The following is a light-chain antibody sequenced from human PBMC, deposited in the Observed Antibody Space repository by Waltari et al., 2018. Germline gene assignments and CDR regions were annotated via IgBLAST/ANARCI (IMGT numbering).Light chain of an antibody. CDR1: SSNIGNNY. V-gene: IGLV1-51*02. CDR2: ENS. CDR3: GTWDSSLSGAV. J-gene: IGLJ7*01. Sequence: QSVLTQPPSVSAAPGQRVTISCSGGSSNIGNNYVSWYRQFPGTAPKLLIYENSERPPGIPGRFSGSNSGTSATLDITGLQAGDEADYYCGTWDSSLSGAVCGGGTHLTVL.